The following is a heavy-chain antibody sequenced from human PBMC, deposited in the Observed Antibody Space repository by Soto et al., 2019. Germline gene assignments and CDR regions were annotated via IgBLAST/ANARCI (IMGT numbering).Heavy chain of an antibody. Sequence: ASVKVSCKASGYTFTSYAMHWVRQAPGERLEWMGWINAGNGNTKYSQKFQGRVTITMDTSASTAYMELSSLRSEHTAVYYCARESLGYCSSTSCYYYYYYYGMDVWGQGTTVTVSS. D-gene: IGHD2-2*01. CDR2: INAGNGNT. CDR1: GYTFTSYA. V-gene: IGHV1-3*01. CDR3: ARESLGYCSSTSCYYYYYYYGMDV. J-gene: IGHJ6*02.